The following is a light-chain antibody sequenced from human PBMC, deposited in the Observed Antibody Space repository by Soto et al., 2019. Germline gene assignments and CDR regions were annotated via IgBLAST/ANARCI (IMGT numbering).Light chain of an antibody. Sequence: DIQVTQSPSSLSASVGDRVTITCRASQSISSYLNWYQQKPGKAPKLLIYAASSLQSGVPSRFSGSGSGTDFTLTISSLQPEDFATYYRQQRYSTPLTFGGGTKVDIK. J-gene: IGKJ4*01. CDR2: AAS. CDR1: QSISSY. V-gene: IGKV1-39*01. CDR3: QQRYSTPLT.